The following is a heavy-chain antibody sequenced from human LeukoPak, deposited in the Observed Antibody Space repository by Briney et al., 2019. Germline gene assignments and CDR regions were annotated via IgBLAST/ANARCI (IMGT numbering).Heavy chain of an antibody. J-gene: IGHJ6*04. Sequence: GGSLRLSCVASGFTFISHEMNWVRQAPGKGLEWVSYISGGGDAKYYTNSVKGRFSISRDNAKNSLYLQMSSLRAEDTAIYFCVREVYSGSAMDVWGKGTTVTVSS. CDR2: ISGGGDAK. D-gene: IGHD2-21*01. V-gene: IGHV3-48*03. CDR3: VREVYSGSAMDV. CDR1: GFTFISHE.